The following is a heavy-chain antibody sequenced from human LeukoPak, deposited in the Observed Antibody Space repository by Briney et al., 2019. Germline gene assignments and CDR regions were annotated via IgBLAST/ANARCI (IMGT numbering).Heavy chain of an antibody. D-gene: IGHD6-6*01. V-gene: IGHV4-59*08. CDR1: GGSISGYY. CDR2: IYSSGNT. CDR3: ARHRYTSSSSYFDF. J-gene: IGHJ4*02. Sequence: SETLSLTCTVSGGSISGYYWTWIRQPPGKGLEWIGYIYSSGNTTYNPSLKSRVTISVDTSTNHFSLRLSSVTAADTAVYYCARHRYTSSSSYFDFWGQGTLVTVSS.